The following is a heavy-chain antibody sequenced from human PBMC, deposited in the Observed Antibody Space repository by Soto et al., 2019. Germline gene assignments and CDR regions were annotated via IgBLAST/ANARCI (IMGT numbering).Heavy chain of an antibody. CDR2: VKQDGSER. J-gene: IGHJ6*02. V-gene: IGHV3-7*05. CDR1: GFSFSDYW. Sequence: EVQLVESGGGLVQPGGSLRLSCAASGFSFSDYWMSWVRQAPGKGLEWVANVKQDGSERYYVDSVKGRFTISRENAKNSLYLQMNSLRAEDTAVYYCARERVVVPATIFYYYALDVWGQGTTVTVSS. CDR3: ARERVVVPATIFYYYALDV. D-gene: IGHD2-15*01.